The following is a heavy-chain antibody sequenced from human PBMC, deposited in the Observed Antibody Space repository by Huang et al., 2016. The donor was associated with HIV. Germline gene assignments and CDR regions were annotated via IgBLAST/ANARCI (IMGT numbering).Heavy chain of an antibody. Sequence: QVHLVQSGGEVKKPGASVKVPCKASGYTFTSYHVSWVRQAPGPGLEWRGWISNYGGKTYDAQRSQGRVTMTRDTSTSTADRELRSLRSDDTAVYFCARYSSGPGYYMDVWGKGTTVTVSS. CDR3: ARYSSGPGYYMDV. J-gene: IGHJ6*03. V-gene: IGHV1-18*01. D-gene: IGHD2-15*01. CDR2: ISNYGGKT. CDR1: GYTFTSYH.